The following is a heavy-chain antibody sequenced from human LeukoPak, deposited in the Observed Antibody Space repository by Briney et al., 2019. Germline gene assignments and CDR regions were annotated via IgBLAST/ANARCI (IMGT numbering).Heavy chain of an antibody. CDR2: IIPILGIA. D-gene: IGHD4-4*01. CDR3: ASDYSNPPLDY. V-gene: IGHV1-69*04. CDR1: GGTFSSYA. Sequence: GSSVKVSCKASGGTFSSYAISWVRQAPGQGLEWTGRIIPILGIANYAQKFQGRVTITADKSTSTAYMELSSLRSEDTAVYYCASDYSNPPLDYWGQGTLVTVSS. J-gene: IGHJ4*02.